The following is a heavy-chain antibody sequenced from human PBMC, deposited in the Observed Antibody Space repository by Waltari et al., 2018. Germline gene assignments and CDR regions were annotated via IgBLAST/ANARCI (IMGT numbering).Heavy chain of an antibody. CDR1: GGSISSRSYY. J-gene: IGHJ4*02. Sequence: QLQLQESGPGLVKPSETLSLTCTVSGGSISSRSYYWGWIRQPPGKGLEWIGSMYYSGSTYYNPSLKSRVTISVDTSKNQFSLKLSSVTAADTAVYYCARNIAAAGIPYYFDHWGQGTLVTVSS. D-gene: IGHD6-13*01. CDR2: MYYSGST. V-gene: IGHV4-39*01. CDR3: ARNIAAAGIPYYFDH.